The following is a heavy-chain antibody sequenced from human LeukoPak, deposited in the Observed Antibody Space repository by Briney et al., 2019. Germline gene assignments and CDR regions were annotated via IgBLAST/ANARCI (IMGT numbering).Heavy chain of an antibody. D-gene: IGHD4-11*01. CDR1: GYTFTSYG. CDR3: ASFPIYSNYENWFDP. CDR2: ISAYNGST. V-gene: IGHV1-18*01. Sequence: GASVKVSCKASGYTFTSYGISWVRQAPGQGLEWMGWISAYNGSTNYAQKLQGRVTMTTDTSTSTAYMELRSLRSDDTAVYYCASFPIYSNYENWFDPWGQGTLVTVSS. J-gene: IGHJ5*02.